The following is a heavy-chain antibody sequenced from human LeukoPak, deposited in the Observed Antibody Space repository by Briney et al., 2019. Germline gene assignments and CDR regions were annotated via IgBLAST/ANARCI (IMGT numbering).Heavy chain of an antibody. CDR1: GGSVSSGSYY. D-gene: IGHD6-13*01. CDR3: ARDPRIAAAGTFWFDP. CDR2: IYYSGST. J-gene: IGHJ5*02. Sequence: SETLSLTCTVSGGSVSSGSYYWSWIRQPPGKGLEWIGYIYYSGSTNYNPSLKSRVTISVDTSKNQFSLKLSSVTAADTAVYFCARDPRIAAAGTFWFDPGAREPWSPSPQ. V-gene: IGHV4-61*01.